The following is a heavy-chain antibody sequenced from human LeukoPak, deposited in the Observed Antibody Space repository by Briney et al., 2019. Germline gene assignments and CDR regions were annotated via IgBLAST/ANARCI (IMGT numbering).Heavy chain of an antibody. D-gene: IGHD3-10*01. Sequence: GGSLTLSCAASGFTLSSYSMNWVRQAPGKGLEWVSSISSSSSYIYYADSVKGRFTISRDNAKNSLYLQMNSLRAEDTAVYYCARVGGATIDYWDQGTLVTVSS. V-gene: IGHV3-21*01. CDR3: ARVGGATIDY. CDR1: GFTLSSYS. J-gene: IGHJ4*02. CDR2: ISSSSSYI.